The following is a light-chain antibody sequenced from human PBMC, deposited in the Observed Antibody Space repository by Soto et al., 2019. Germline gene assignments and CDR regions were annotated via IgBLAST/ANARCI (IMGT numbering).Light chain of an antibody. V-gene: IGKV3-11*01. CDR1: QRVSGS. Sequence: PGGKATLSCTSRQRVSGSLGCYQQKPGQAPRLIIYDASVRATGIPARFSGSGSGTDFTLTISSLEPEDFAVYHCQEVTYWPTFGGGTKVDIK. J-gene: IGKJ4*01. CDR3: QEVTYWPT. CDR2: DAS.